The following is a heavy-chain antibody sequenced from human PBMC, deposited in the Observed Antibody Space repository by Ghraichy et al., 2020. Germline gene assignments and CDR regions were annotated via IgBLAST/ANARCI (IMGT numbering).Heavy chain of an antibody. J-gene: IGHJ6*02. D-gene: IGHD7-27*01. CDR2: INSNHGDT. V-gene: IGHV1-2*04. CDR3: ARAGYYYGLDV. Sequence: ASVKVSCKASGYTFSDYYIYWVRQAPGQGLEWMGWINSNHGDTNYPQKFKGWVTMTRDTSTTTVYMELSRLRSDDTAVYYCARAGYYYGLDVWGQGTTVTVSS. CDR1: GYTFSDYY.